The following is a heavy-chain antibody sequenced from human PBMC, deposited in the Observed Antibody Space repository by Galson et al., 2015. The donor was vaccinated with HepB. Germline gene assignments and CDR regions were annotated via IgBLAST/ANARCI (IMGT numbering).Heavy chain of an antibody. D-gene: IGHD1-26*01. CDR3: ARNPDVGNFDY. J-gene: IGHJ4*02. CDR2: ISSGGST. Sequence: SLRLSCAASGFTVSSNYMSWVRQAPGKGLEWVSVISSGGSTYYEDSVKGRFTIARNNAKNTLYLQMNSLRAEDTAVYYCARNPDVGNFDYWGQGTLVTV. V-gene: IGHV3-66*01. CDR1: GFTVSSNY.